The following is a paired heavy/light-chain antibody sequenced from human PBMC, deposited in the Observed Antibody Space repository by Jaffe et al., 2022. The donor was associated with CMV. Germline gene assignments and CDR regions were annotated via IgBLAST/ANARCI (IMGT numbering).Light chain of an antibody. CDR1: QSISSW. Sequence: DIQMTQSPSTLSASVGDRVTITCRASQSISSWLAWYQQKPGKAPKLLIYKASTLESGVPSRFSGSGSGTEFTLTITSLQPDDFATYYCQQYNTYFYTFGQGTKLEIK. V-gene: IGKV1-5*03. CDR2: KAS. CDR3: QQYNTYFYT. J-gene: IGKJ2*01.
Heavy chain of an antibody. V-gene: IGHV4-34*01. J-gene: IGHJ5*02. Sequence: QVQLQSWGAGLLKPSETLSLTCGVHSGSLTFYYWTWIRQPPGKGLEWIAEINDIGSTNYNPSLWSRVSVSVDTSKNQFSLNLRSVTAADTAVYFCARGRKYGSGSEYGGWIDPWGQGTLVTVSS. D-gene: IGHD3-10*01. CDR3: ARGRKYGSGSEYGGWIDP. CDR2: INDIGST. CDR1: SGSLTFYY.